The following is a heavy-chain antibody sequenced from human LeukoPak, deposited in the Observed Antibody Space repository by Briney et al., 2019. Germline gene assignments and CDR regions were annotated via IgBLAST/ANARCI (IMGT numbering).Heavy chain of an antibody. CDR2: ISGSGGGT. CDR1: GFTFSSYA. Sequence: GGSLRLSCAASGFTFSSYAMSWVRQAPGKGLEWVSAISGSGGGTYYADSVRGRFTISRDNSKYTLYLQMNSLRAEDTALYYCARERLGFDYWGQGTLVTVSS. V-gene: IGHV3-23*01. J-gene: IGHJ4*02. CDR3: ARERLGFDY.